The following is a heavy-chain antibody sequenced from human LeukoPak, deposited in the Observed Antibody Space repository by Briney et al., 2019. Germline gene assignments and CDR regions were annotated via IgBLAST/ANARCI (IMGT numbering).Heavy chain of an antibody. CDR2: ISAYNGNT. D-gene: IGHD3-22*01. J-gene: IGHJ4*02. CDR1: GYTFTSYG. CDR3: ARDDYYDSSGYYPFDY. Sequence: ASVKVSCKASGYTFTSYGISWGRQAPGQGLEWMGWISAYNGNTNYAQKLQGRVTMTTDTSTSTAYMELRSLRSDDTAVYYCARDDYYDSSGYYPFDYWGQGTLVTVSS. V-gene: IGHV1-18*01.